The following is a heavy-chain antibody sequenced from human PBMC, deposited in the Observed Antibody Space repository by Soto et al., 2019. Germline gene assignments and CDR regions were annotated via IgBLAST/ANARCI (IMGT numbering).Heavy chain of an antibody. V-gene: IGHV4-34*01. CDR3: ARGINGDYPHRYYYYMDV. J-gene: IGHJ6*03. CDR2: INHSGST. D-gene: IGHD4-17*01. CDR1: GGSFSGYY. Sequence: QVQLQQWGAGLLKPSETLSLTCAVYGGSFSGYYWSWIRQPPGKGLGWIGEINHSGSTNYNPSLKSRVTISVDTSKNQFSLKLSSVTAADTAVYYCARGINGDYPHRYYYYMDVWGKGTTVTVSS.